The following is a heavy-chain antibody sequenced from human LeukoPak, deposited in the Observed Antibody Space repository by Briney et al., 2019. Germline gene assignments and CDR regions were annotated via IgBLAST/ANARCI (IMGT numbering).Heavy chain of an antibody. Sequence: PGGSLRLSCAASGFTFSSYVMQWVRQAPGKGLEWVAVISNDGSNKNYADSVKGRFTISRDNSKNTLYLQMNSLRAEDTAVYYCAREIAVAGFDYWGQGTLVTVSS. CDR2: ISNDGSNK. D-gene: IGHD6-19*01. CDR3: AREIAVAGFDY. CDR1: GFTFSSYV. V-gene: IGHV3-30*03. J-gene: IGHJ4*02.